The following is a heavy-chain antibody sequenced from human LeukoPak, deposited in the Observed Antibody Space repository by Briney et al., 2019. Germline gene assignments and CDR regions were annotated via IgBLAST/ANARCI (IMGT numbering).Heavy chain of an antibody. CDR2: IYYSGST. CDR1: GGSISSGGYY. Sequence: SRTLSLTCTVSGGSISSGGYYWGWIRQHPGKGLEWIGYIYYSGSTYYNPSLKSRVTISVDTSKNQFSLKPSSVTAADTAVYYCARVDSSSWSFDPWGQGTLVTVSS. V-gene: IGHV4-31*03. CDR3: ARVDSSSWSFDP. D-gene: IGHD6-13*01. J-gene: IGHJ5*02.